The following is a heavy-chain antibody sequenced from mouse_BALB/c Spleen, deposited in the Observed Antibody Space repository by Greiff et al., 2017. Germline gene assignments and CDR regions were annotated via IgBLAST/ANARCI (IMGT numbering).Heavy chain of an antibody. CDR2: INPGSGGT. J-gene: IGHJ2*01. V-gene: IGHV1-54*01. CDR1: GYAFTNYL. CDR3: ARSGGTTGYFDY. D-gene: IGHD1-1*01. Sequence: QVQLQQSGAELVRPGTSVKVSCKASGYAFTNYLIEWVKQRPGQGLEWIGVINPGSGGTNYNEKFKGKATLTADKSSSTAYMQLSSLTSDDSAVFFCARSGGTTGYFDYWGQGTTLTVSS.